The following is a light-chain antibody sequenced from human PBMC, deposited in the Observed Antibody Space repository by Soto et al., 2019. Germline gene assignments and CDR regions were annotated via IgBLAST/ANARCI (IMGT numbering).Light chain of an antibody. CDR2: SNN. CDR1: SSNIGSNT. CDR3: AAWDDSLTGYV. V-gene: IGLV1-44*01. J-gene: IGLJ1*01. Sequence: QSVLTQPPSASGTPGQRVTISCSGSSSNIGSNTVNWYQQLPGTAPKLLIYSNNQRPSGVPDRFSGSKSGTSASLAISGLQSEEEADYSCAAWDDSLTGYVFGTVTKVTVL.